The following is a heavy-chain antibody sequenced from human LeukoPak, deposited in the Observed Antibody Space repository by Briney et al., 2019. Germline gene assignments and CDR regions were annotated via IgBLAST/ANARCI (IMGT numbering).Heavy chain of an antibody. CDR2: IYHSGST. J-gene: IGHJ4*02. CDR1: GGSISSGGYS. Sequence: SETLSLTCAVSGGSISSGGYSWSWIRQPPGKGLEWIGYIYHSGSTYYNPSLKSRVTISVDRSKNQFSLKLSSVTAADTAVYYCARVGDYYDSSGHDYWGQGTLVTVSS. CDR3: ARVGDYYDSSGHDY. D-gene: IGHD3-22*01. V-gene: IGHV4-30-2*01.